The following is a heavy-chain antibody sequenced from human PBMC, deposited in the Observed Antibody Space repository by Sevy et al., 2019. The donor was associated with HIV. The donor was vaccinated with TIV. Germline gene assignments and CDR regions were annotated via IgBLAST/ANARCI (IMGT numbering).Heavy chain of an antibody. CDR1: GFIFSNFA. Sequence: GGSLRLSCTVSGFIFSNFAMHWVRQAPGKGLEWVAVTSYDGSHKYYADSVKGRFTVSRDNSRNILSLEMNSLRRDDTAVYYCARGENDDEFFQYWGQGTLVTFSS. V-gene: IGHV3-30*04. D-gene: IGHD1-26*01. J-gene: IGHJ1*01. CDR3: ARGENDDEFFQY. CDR2: TSYDGSHK.